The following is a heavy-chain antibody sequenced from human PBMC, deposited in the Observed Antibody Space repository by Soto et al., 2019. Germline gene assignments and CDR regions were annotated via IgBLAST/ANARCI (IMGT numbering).Heavy chain of an antibody. Sequence: QPGGSLRLSCAASGFTFDDYAMHWVRQAPGKGLEWVSGISWNSGSIGYADSVKGRFTISRDNAKNSLYLQMNSLRAEDTALYYCAKDRRVGQPTYYFDYWGQGTLVTVSS. V-gene: IGHV3-9*01. CDR1: GFTFDDYA. D-gene: IGHD1-26*01. CDR2: ISWNSGSI. J-gene: IGHJ4*02. CDR3: AKDRRVGQPTYYFDY.